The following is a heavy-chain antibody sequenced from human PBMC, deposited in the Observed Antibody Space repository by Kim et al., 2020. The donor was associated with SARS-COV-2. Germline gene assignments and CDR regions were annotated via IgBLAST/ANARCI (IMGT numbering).Heavy chain of an antibody. Sequence: GGSLRLSCAASGFTFSGSPIHWVRQAAGKGLEWVGRVGHKAHNYAATYGVSVKGRFTITRDDYKNTVYLHMKSLKSEDRAVYFCTSLITAWGQGTLVTVSS. CDR2: VGHKAHNYAA. V-gene: IGHV3-73*01. CDR1: GFTFSGSP. CDR3: TSLITA. J-gene: IGHJ4*02. D-gene: IGHD6-25*01.